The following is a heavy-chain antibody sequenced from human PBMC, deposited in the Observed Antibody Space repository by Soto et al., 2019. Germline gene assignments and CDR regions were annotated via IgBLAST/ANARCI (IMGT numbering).Heavy chain of an antibody. CDR1: GGSISSYY. CDR2: IYYSGST. V-gene: IGHV4-59*01. D-gene: IGHD3-22*01. Sequence: SETLSLTCTVSGGSISSYYWSWIRQPPGKGLEWIGYIYYSGSTNYNPSLKSRVTISVDTSKNQISLKLSSVTAVDTAMYYCARDKDYYYDSSGYYYRGGGSLSAFDIWGQGTMVTVSS. J-gene: IGHJ3*02. CDR3: ARDKDYYYDSSGYYYRGGGSLSAFDI.